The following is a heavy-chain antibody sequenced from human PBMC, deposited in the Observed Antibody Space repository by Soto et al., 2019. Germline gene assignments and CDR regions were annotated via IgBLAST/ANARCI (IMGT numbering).Heavy chain of an antibody. J-gene: IGHJ3*02. CDR2: IYYSGST. Sequence: QLQLQESGPGLVKPSETLSLTCTVSGGSISSSGYYWGWIRQPPGKGLEWIGGIYYSGSTYYNPSLKSRVTISVDTSKNQFSLKLSSVTAADTAVYYGARQGYSSGGAFDIWGQGSMVTVSS. CDR3: ARQGYSSGGAFDI. V-gene: IGHV4-39*01. D-gene: IGHD5-18*01. CDR1: GGSISSSGYY.